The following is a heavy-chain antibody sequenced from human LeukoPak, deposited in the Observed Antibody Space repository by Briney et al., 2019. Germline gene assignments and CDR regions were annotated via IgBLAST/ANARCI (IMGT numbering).Heavy chain of an antibody. D-gene: IGHD6-13*01. J-gene: IGHJ5*02. Sequence: SETLSLPCTVSGGSVSSSNYYWSWIRQPPGKGLEWIGEINHSGSTNYNPSLKRRVTISVDTSKNQFSLKLSSVTAADTAVYYCARGRAWAGRWQQLVRISWFDPWGQGTLVTVSS. CDR1: GGSVSSSNYY. CDR2: INHSGST. CDR3: ARGRAWAGRWQQLVRISWFDP. V-gene: IGHV4-39*07.